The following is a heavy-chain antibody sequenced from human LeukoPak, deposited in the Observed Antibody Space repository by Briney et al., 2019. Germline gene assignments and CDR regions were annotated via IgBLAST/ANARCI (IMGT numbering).Heavy chain of an antibody. D-gene: IGHD6-19*01. CDR3: ARRGYSSGWSTVRAPYGMDV. Sequence: SQTLSLTCTVSGDSISSGGYYWSWVRQHPGKGLEWIGYIYYRGSIYYNPSLKSRVTISVDTSKNQFSLKLSSVTAADTAVYYCARRGYSSGWSTVRAPYGMDVWGQGTAVTVSS. V-gene: IGHV4-31*03. J-gene: IGHJ6*02. CDR2: IYYRGSI. CDR1: GDSISSGGYY.